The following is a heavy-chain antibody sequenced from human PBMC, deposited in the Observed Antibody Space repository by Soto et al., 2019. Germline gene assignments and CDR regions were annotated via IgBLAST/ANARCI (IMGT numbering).Heavy chain of an antibody. D-gene: IGHD5-12*01. Sequence: QVQLVQSGAEMKKPGSSVKVSCQASGDIFDSLTINWVRQAPGQGLEWMGRIIPVLDMANYAQKFQGRVTIIADKSTSTVYMELSSLTSEHTAVYYCARELGGYDYLYYYYYMDVWGEGTTVTVSS. CDR2: IIPVLDMA. CDR1: GDIFDSLT. V-gene: IGHV1-69*08. J-gene: IGHJ6*03. CDR3: ARELGGYDYLYYYYYMDV.